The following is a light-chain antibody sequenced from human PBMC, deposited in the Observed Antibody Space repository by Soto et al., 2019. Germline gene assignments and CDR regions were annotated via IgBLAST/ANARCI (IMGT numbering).Light chain of an antibody. J-gene: IGLJ2*01. Sequence: QSALTQPPSASGSPGQSVTISCTGTSSNVGGYNYVSWYQQHPGKAPKLMIYEVNKRPSGVPDRFSGSKSGNTASLTVSGLQAEDEADYYCSSYVGSNNLLFGGGTKLTVL. V-gene: IGLV2-8*01. CDR2: EVN. CDR3: SSYVGSNNLL. CDR1: SSNVGGYNY.